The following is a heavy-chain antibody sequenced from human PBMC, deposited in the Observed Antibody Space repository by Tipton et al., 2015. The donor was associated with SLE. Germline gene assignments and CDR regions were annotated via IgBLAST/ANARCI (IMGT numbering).Heavy chain of an antibody. CDR3: ARGPWAAAGRD. Sequence: TLSLTCAVYGGSFSGYYWSWIRQPPGKGLEWIGEINHSGSTNYNPSLKSRVTISVDTSKNQFSLKLSSVTAADTAVYYCARGPWAAAGRDWGQGTLVTVSS. D-gene: IGHD6-13*01. J-gene: IGHJ4*02. V-gene: IGHV4-34*01. CDR1: GGSFSGYY. CDR2: INHSGST.